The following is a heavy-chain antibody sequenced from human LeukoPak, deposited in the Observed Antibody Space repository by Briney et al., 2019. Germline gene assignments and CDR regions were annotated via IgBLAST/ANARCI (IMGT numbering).Heavy chain of an antibody. J-gene: IGHJ6*03. CDR3: ARGAYYDYVWGSYRSLGYYYYYMDV. CDR2: IYYSGST. V-gene: IGHV4-59*01. D-gene: IGHD3-16*02. CDR1: GGSISSYY. Sequence: KASETLSLTCTVSGGSISSYYWSWIRQPPGKGLEWIGYIYYSGSTNYNPSLKSRVTISVDTSKNQFSLKLSSVTAADTAVYYCARGAYYDYVWGSYRSLGYYYYYMDVWGKGTTVTVSS.